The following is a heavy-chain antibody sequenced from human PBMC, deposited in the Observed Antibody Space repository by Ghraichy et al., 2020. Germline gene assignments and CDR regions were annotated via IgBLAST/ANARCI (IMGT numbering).Heavy chain of an antibody. Sequence: GGSLRLSCSCSGFIFIGYAMHWVRQAPGKGLEYVSGITNNGITTDYADSVKGRFTISRDNSKNTLYLQMSSLRAEDTAVYYCVKVIRPISLQAFYDYWGQGTLGTVAS. V-gene: IGHV3-64D*08. CDR3: VKVIRPISLQAFYDY. CDR1: GFIFIGYA. D-gene: IGHD5-24*01. J-gene: IGHJ4*02. CDR2: ITNNGITT.